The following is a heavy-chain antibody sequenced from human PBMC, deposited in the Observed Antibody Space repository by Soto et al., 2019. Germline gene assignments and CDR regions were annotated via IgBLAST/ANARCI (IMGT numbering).Heavy chain of an antibody. CDR2: IYYSGST. CDR3: ARANIAARPRCFDY. Sequence: QVQLQESGPGLVKPSQTLSLTCTVSGGSISSGGYYWRWIRQHPGKGLEWIGYIYYSGSTYYNPSLKRRVTISVDTSKNQFSLKLSSVTAADTAVYYCARANIAARPRCFDYWGQGTLVTVSS. J-gene: IGHJ4*02. D-gene: IGHD6-6*01. CDR1: GGSISSGGYY. V-gene: IGHV4-31*03.